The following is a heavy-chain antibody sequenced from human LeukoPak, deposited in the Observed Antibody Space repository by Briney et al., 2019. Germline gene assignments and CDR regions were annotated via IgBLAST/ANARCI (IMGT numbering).Heavy chain of an antibody. J-gene: IGHJ4*02. CDR3: ARGPELERFDY. D-gene: IGHD1-1*01. V-gene: IGHV1-69*05. CDR2: IIPIFGTA. Sequence: SVKVSCKASGGTFSSYAISWVQQAPGQGLEWMGGIIPIFGTANYAQKFQGRVTITTDESTSTAYMELSSLRSEDTAVYYCARGPELERFDYWGQGTLVTVSS. CDR1: GGTFSSYA.